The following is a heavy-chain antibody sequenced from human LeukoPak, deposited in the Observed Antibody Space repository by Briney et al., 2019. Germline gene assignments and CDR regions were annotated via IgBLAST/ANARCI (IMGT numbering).Heavy chain of an antibody. J-gene: IGHJ4*02. Sequence: SETLSLTCTVSGGSISSSSYYWGWIRQPPGKGLEWIGSIYYSGSTYYNPSLKSRVTISVDTSKNQFSLKLSSVTAADTAVYYCARQLGYCSSTSCYADKVDYWGQGTLVTVSP. CDR1: GGSISSSSYY. D-gene: IGHD2-2*01. CDR3: ARQLGYCSSTSCYADKVDY. CDR2: IYYSGST. V-gene: IGHV4-39*01.